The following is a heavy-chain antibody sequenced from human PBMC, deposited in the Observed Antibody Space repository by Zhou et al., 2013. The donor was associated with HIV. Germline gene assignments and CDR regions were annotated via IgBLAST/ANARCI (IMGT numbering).Heavy chain of an antibody. CDR3: ARHRRYGDNSYAFDI. V-gene: IGHV1-8*03. D-gene: IGHD2-21*01. J-gene: IGHJ3*02. CDR2: MNPRSGNT. CDR1: GYTFTSYG. Sequence: QVQLVQSGAEVKKPGASAKVSCKASGYTFTSYGISWVRQATGQGLEWMGWMNPRSGNTGYAQKFQGRVTITRNTSINTAYMELSSLRSEDTGVYYCARHRRYGDNSYAFDIWGQGTMVTVSS.